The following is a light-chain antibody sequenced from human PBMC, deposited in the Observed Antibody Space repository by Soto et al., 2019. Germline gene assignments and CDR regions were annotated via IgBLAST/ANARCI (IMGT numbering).Light chain of an antibody. J-gene: IGKJ1*01. CDR2: KAS. V-gene: IGKV1-5*03. CDR1: QSIGSW. Sequence: IQMTQNPYTLSASVGDRVTITCRASQSIGSWLAWYQQKPGKAPKLLIYKASTLKSGVPSRFSGSGSGTEFTLTISSLQPDDFATYYCQHYNSYSEAFGQGAKADI. CDR3: QHYNSYSEA.